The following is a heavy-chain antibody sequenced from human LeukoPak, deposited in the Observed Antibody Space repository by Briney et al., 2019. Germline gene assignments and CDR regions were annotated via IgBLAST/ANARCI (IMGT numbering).Heavy chain of an antibody. V-gene: IGHV4-38-2*02. CDR1: GYSISSGYY. CDR2: IYHSGNT. Sequence: SETLSLTCSVFGYSISSGYYWGWIRQPPGKGLEWIGSIYHSGNTYYNPSLKSRVTISVDTSKNQFSLKLSSVTAADTAVYYCARDIVGATTDSDYWGQGTLVTVSS. CDR3: ARDIVGATTDSDY. D-gene: IGHD1-26*01. J-gene: IGHJ4*02.